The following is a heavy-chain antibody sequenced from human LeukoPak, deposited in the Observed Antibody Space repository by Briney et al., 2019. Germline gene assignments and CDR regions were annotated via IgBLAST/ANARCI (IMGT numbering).Heavy chain of an antibody. J-gene: IGHJ4*02. Sequence: PGGSLRLSCAASGFTFSSFAMSWVRQAPGKGLEWVSVISGSGGSTYYADAVKGRFTISRDNSKNKLYLQMNSLRAEDTAVYYCARSPVNEDTYFDYWGQGTLVTVSS. V-gene: IGHV3-23*01. CDR3: ARSPVNEDTYFDY. CDR2: ISGSGGST. D-gene: IGHD4-23*01. CDR1: GFTFSSFA.